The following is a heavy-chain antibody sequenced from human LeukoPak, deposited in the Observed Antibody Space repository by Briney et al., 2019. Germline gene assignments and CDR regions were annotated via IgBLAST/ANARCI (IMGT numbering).Heavy chain of an antibody. V-gene: IGHV1-69*04. J-gene: IGHJ4*02. CDR2: IIPILGIA. D-gene: IGHD5-18*01. CDR3: ARSTATEDALIDY. Sequence: SVRVSCKASGGTFSSYAISWVRQAPRQGLEWMGRIIPILGIANYAQKFQGRVTITADKSTSTDYMELSSLRSEDTAVYYCARSTATEDALIDYWGQGTLVTVSS. CDR1: GGTFSSYA.